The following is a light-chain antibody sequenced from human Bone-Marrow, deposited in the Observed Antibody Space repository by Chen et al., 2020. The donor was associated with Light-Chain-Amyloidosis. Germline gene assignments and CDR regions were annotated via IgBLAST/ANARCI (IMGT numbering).Light chain of an antibody. CDR3: QSYDSSLSVV. CDR1: SSNIGAGDD. Sequence: QSVLTQPPSVSGAPGQRVTISCTGSSSNIGAGDDVHWYQHLPGTAPRLLIYGNNNRPSGVPDRFSGSKSDTSASLAITGLQAEDEADYFCQSYDSSLSVVFGGGTKVTVV. J-gene: IGLJ2*01. V-gene: IGLV1-40*01. CDR2: GNN.